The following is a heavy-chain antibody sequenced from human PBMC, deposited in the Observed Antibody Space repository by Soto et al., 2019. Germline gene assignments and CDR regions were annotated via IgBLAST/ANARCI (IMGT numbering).Heavy chain of an antibody. D-gene: IGHD2-15*01. Sequence: GGSLRLSCAASGFTFSSYAMHWVRQAPGKGLEWVAVISYDGSNKYYADSVKGRFTISRDNSKNTLYLQMNSLRAEDTAVYYCARETCSGGSCYYYYYGMDVWGQGTTVTVSS. CDR1: GFTFSSYA. J-gene: IGHJ6*02. CDR3: ARETCSGGSCYYYYYGMDV. V-gene: IGHV3-30-3*01. CDR2: ISYDGSNK.